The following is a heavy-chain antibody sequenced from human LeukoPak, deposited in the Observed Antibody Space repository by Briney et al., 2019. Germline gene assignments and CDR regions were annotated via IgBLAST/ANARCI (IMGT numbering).Heavy chain of an antibody. Sequence: GGSLRLSCARSGFTFSSYNMNWVRQAPGKGLEWISYISSSGRTVYYAESVRGRFAISRDNARSSLYLQMAGLTAEDTAVYYCARTLDSALDVWGNGTTVTVSS. J-gene: IGHJ6*04. CDR2: ISSSGRTV. CDR1: GFTFSSYN. CDR3: ARTLDSALDV. D-gene: IGHD3/OR15-3a*01. V-gene: IGHV3-48*01.